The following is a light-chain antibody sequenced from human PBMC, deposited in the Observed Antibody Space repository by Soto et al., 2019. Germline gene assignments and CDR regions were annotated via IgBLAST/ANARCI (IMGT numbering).Light chain of an antibody. V-gene: IGKV3-20*01. CDR3: QQYRSSPRT. Sequence: IVLTQSPGTLSLSPGEIATLSCRSSQSVSSSYLAWYQQKLGQAPRLLIYGASSRATGIPDRFSGSGSGTDFTLTISSLEPEDFAVYYCQQYRSSPRTFGQGTKV. J-gene: IGKJ1*01. CDR2: GAS. CDR1: QSVSSSY.